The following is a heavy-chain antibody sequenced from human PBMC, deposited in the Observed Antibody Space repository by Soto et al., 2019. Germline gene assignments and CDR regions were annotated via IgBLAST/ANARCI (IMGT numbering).Heavy chain of an antibody. V-gene: IGHV3-30-3*01. CDR2: ISYDGSNK. CDR3: ARDRIYSSSWRDY. Sequence: QVQLVESGGGVVQPGRSLRLSCAASGFTFSSYAMHWVRQAPGKGLEWVAVISYDGSNKYYADSVKGRFTISRNNSENAVYLQMNGLRAEDTAVYYCARDRIYSSSWRDYWGEGTLVTVSS. CDR1: GFTFSSYA. D-gene: IGHD6-13*01. J-gene: IGHJ4*02.